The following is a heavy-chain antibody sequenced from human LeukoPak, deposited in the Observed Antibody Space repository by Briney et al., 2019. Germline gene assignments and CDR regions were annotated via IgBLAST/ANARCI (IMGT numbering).Heavy chain of an antibody. J-gene: IGHJ4*02. CDR3: AKDGSIVTTYFDY. V-gene: IGHV3-23*01. CDR1: VFTFSSYA. CDR2: ISGSGGST. D-gene: IGHD5-12*01. Sequence: GGSLRLSCAASVFTFSSYAMSWVRRAPGKGREGVSAISGSGGSTYYADAVKGRFTISRDNPKNTLYLQMNSLRAEDTAVYYCAKDGSIVTTYFDYWGQGTLVTVSS.